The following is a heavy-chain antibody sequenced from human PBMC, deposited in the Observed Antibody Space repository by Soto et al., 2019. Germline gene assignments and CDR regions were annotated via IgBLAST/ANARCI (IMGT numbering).Heavy chain of an antibody. V-gene: IGHV1-69*13. CDR2: IIPIFGTA. CDR3: ARRGEYYYDSSGYYYSPFDY. Sequence: SVKVSCKASGGTFSSYAISWVRQAPGQGLEWMGGIIPIFGTANYAQKFQGRVTITADESTSTDYMELSSLRSEDTAVYYCARRGEYYYDSSGYYYSPFDYWGQGTLVTVSS. J-gene: IGHJ4*02. CDR1: GGTFSSYA. D-gene: IGHD3-22*01.